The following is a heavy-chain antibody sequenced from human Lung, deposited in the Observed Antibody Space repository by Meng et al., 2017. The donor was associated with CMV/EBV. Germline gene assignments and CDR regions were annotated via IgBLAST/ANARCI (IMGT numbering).Heavy chain of an antibody. CDR1: GYSFNSYI. Sequence: ASVKVSCKAYGYSFNSYIISWVRQAPGQGLEWMGWVNSYTGDTDYAQQFQERITMTTDTSTTTVYMELRSLRTDDTAAYYCARISMIRGIIITGGFDPWGQGTLVTSPQ. CDR3: ARISMIRGIIITGGFDP. V-gene: IGHV1-18*04. D-gene: IGHD3-10*01. J-gene: IGHJ5*02. CDR2: VNSYTGDT.